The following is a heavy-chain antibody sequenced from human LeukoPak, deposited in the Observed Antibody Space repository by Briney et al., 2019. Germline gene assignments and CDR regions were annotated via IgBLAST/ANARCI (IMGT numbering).Heavy chain of an antibody. CDR1: GFTFSNYW. D-gene: IGHD6-13*01. V-gene: IGHV3-7*05. CDR2: IKQDGSEK. Sequence: GSLRLSCATSGFTFSNYWMSWVRQAPGKGLEWVANIKQDGSEKYYVDSVKGRFTTSRDNAKNSLHLQMNSLRAEDTAVYYCARWGTYSSSWLGTFEIWGQGTMVTVSS. J-gene: IGHJ3*02. CDR3: ARWGTYSSSWLGTFEI.